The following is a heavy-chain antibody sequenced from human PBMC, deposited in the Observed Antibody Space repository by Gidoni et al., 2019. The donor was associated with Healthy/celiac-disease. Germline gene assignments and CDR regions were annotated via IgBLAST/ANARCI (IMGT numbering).Heavy chain of an antibody. D-gene: IGHD3-22*01. CDR2: IYGGGST. V-gene: IGHV3-53*02. CDR1: GFTVSSNY. Sequence: EVQLVETGGGLIQPGGSLRLSCAASGFTVSSNYMSWVRQAPGKGLEWVSVIYGGGSTYYADSVKGRFTISRDNSKNTLYLQMNSLRAEDTAVYYCASLYYYDSSGFGRHDAFDIWGQGTMVTVSS. J-gene: IGHJ3*02. CDR3: ASLYYYDSSGFGRHDAFDI.